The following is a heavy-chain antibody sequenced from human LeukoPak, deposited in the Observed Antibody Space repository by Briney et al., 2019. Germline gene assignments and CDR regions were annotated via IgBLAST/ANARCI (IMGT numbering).Heavy chain of an antibody. CDR2: IDTDGSIT. CDR3: AKDYSGYDSFHY. J-gene: IGHJ4*02. Sequence: GGSLRLSCAASGYTFSSYWMHWVRQAPGKGLVWVSRIDTDGSITSYADSVKGRFTISKDNSRNTLYLQMNSLRAEDTAVYYCAKDYSGYDSFHYWGQGTLVTVSS. D-gene: IGHD5-12*01. V-gene: IGHV3-74*01. CDR1: GYTFSSYW.